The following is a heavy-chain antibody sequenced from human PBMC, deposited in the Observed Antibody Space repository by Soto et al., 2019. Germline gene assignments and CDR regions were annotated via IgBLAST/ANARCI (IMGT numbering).Heavy chain of an antibody. CDR3: VRKYPGTRPFDY. J-gene: IGHJ4*01. Sequence: WVSLRLSCAASGFTFNSYAMNWVRQAPGKGLAWVSAIGTDGNTYYANSVNGRFTISRDNSRTTLYLQMNSLRVEDTALYYCVRKYPGTRPFDYWGQGTLVTV. D-gene: IGHD2-2*01. V-gene: IGHV3-23*01. CDR2: IGTDGNT. CDR1: GFTFNSYA.